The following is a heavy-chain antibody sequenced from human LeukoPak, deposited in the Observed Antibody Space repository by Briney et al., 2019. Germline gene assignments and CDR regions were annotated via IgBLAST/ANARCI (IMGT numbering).Heavy chain of an antibody. D-gene: IGHD3-3*02. CDR3: ASRAPRSISWFDP. CDR1: GYTFTGYY. V-gene: IGHV1-2*02. CDR2: INPNSGGT. J-gene: IGHJ5*02. Sequence: ASVKVSCKASGYTFTGYYMHWVRQAPGQGLEWMGWINPNSGGTNYAQKFQGRVTMTRDTSISTAYMELSRLRSDDTAVYYCASRAPRSISWFDPWGQGTLVTASS.